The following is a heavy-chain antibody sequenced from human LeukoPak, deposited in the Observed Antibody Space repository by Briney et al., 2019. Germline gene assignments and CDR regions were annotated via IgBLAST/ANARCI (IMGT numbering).Heavy chain of an antibody. D-gene: IGHD2-8*01. Sequence: GASVKVSCKASGYTFTGYYMHWVRQAPGQGLEWMGWINPNSGGTNYAQKFQGRVTMTRDTSISTAYMELSRLRSDDTAVYYCARDEMVFNGYNTRGGYYMDVWGKGTTVTVSS. V-gene: IGHV1-2*02. CDR3: ARDEMVFNGYNTRGGYYMDV. J-gene: IGHJ6*03. CDR1: GYTFTGYY. CDR2: INPNSGGT.